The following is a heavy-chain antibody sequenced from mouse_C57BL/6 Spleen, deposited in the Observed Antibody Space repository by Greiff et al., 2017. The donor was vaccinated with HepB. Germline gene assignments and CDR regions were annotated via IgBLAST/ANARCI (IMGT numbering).Heavy chain of an antibody. Sequence: EVKLMESGPELVKPGASVKISCKASGYSFTDYNMNWVKQSNGKSLEWIGVINPNYGTTSYNQKFKGKATLTVDQSSSTAYMQLNSLTSEDSAVYYCARAAIFYYYGSSYFAYWGQGTLVTVSA. CDR2: INPNYGTT. V-gene: IGHV1-39*01. D-gene: IGHD1-1*01. CDR1: GYSFTDYN. J-gene: IGHJ3*01. CDR3: ARAAIFYYYGSSYFAY.